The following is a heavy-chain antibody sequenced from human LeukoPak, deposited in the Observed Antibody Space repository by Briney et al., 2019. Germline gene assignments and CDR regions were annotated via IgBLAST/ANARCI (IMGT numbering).Heavy chain of an antibody. CDR1: GFTFSSYW. Sequence: GGSLRLSCAASGFTFSSYWMAWVRQAPGKGLEWVGNINQDGGAKFSVDSVKGRFTISRDNARNSLYLQMNNLRVEDTGIYYCATSHDSSGNNWGQGTLVTVSS. V-gene: IGHV3-7*01. D-gene: IGHD3-22*01. CDR3: ATSHDSSGNN. CDR2: INQDGGAK. J-gene: IGHJ4*02.